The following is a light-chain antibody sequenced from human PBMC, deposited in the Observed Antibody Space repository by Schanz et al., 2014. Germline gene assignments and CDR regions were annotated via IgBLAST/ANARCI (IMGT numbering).Light chain of an antibody. CDR1: NSDVGGYDY. J-gene: IGLJ1*01. V-gene: IGLV2-11*01. CDR3: CSYAGSPYV. Sequence: QSVLTQPRSVSGSPGQSVTISCTGTNSDVGGYDYVSWYQQHPGKAPKLLIYNVNERPSGVPDRFSGSKSGNKASLNISGRKDEDDADYYCCSYAGSPYVFGTGTKLTV. CDR2: NVN.